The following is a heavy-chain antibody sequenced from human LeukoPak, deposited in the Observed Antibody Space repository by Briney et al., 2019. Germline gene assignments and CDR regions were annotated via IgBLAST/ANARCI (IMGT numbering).Heavy chain of an antibody. CDR2: IWYDGSNK. Sequence: GGSLRLSCAASGFTFSSYGMHWVRQAPGKGLEWVAVIWYDGSNKYYADSVKGRFTISRDNSKNTLYLQMNSLRAEDTAVYYCARGLRDFWSGPLDYWGQGTLVAVSS. J-gene: IGHJ4*02. CDR3: ARGLRDFWSGPLDY. V-gene: IGHV3-33*01. CDR1: GFTFSSYG. D-gene: IGHD3-3*01.